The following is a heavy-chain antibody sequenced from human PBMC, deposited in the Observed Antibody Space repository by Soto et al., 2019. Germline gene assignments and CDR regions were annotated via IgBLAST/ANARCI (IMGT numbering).Heavy chain of an antibody. D-gene: IGHD2-21*01. Sequence: GGSLILSCAVAGFTFSNYSMHWVRQAPGKGLEWVAIVSHDGNNQYYADSAKGRFTISRDNSENTLYLQMNSLRTEDTAVFYCARDGTTQMWRPWYFDLWGRGTLVTVSS. CDR1: GFTFSNYS. V-gene: IGHV3-30-3*01. J-gene: IGHJ2*01. CDR3: ARDGTTQMWRPWYFDL. CDR2: VSHDGNNQ.